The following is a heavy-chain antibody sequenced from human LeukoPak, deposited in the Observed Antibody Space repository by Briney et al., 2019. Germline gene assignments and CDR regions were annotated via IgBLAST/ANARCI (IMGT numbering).Heavy chain of an antibody. CDR2: IYSGGST. CDR3: ARARPFYYDSSGYYYDLGY. CDR1: GFTVSSNY. J-gene: IGHJ4*02. Sequence: GGSLRLSCAASGFTVSSNYMSWVRQAPGKGLEWVSVIYSGGSTYYADSVKGRFTISRDNSKNTLYLQMNSLRAEDTAVYYCARARPFYYDSSGYYYDLGYWGQGTLVTVSS. D-gene: IGHD3-22*01. V-gene: IGHV3-53*01.